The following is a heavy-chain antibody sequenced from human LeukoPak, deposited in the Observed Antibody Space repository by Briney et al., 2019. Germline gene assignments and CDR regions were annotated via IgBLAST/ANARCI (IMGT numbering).Heavy chain of an antibody. Sequence: SVKVSCKASGGTFSSYAISWVRQAPGQGLEWMGGIIPIFGAANYAQKFQGRVTITADESTSTAYMELSSLRSEDTAVYYCARGTSQSSGWAIYFVYWGQGTLVTVSS. D-gene: IGHD6-19*01. J-gene: IGHJ4*02. CDR2: IIPIFGAA. CDR3: ARGTSQSSGWAIYFVY. V-gene: IGHV1-69*13. CDR1: GGTFSSYA.